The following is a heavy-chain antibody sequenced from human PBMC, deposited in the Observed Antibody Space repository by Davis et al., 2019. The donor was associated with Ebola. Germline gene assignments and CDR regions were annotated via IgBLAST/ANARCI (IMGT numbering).Heavy chain of an antibody. J-gene: IGHJ4*02. CDR2: YYYTGST. D-gene: IGHD3-22*01. CDR3: ARGDSYFDPSGYYAGPEAPDH. Sequence: MPSETLSLTCAVSGGFVSSGGYSWSWIRQPPGKGLEWIGYYYYTGSTYYSPSLKSRVTISVDTSKNHFSLKLTSVTAADTAVYYCARGDSYFDPSGYYAGPEAPDHWGQGTLVSVSS. V-gene: IGHV4-30-4*07. CDR1: GGFVSSGGYS.